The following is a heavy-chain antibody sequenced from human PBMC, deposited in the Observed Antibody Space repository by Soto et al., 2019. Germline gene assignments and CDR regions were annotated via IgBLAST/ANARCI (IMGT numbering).Heavy chain of an antibody. Sequence: ASVTVSCKASGYTFTSYYMHWVRQAPGQGLEWMGIINPSGGSTSYAQKFQGRVTMTRDTSTSTVYMELSSLRSDDTAVYYCARYIIPDFIAAAGIYYYYGMDVWGQGTTVTVSS. D-gene: IGHD6-13*01. CDR1: GYTFTSYY. V-gene: IGHV1-46*01. CDR2: INPSGGST. J-gene: IGHJ6*02. CDR3: ARYIIPDFIAAAGIYYYYGMDV.